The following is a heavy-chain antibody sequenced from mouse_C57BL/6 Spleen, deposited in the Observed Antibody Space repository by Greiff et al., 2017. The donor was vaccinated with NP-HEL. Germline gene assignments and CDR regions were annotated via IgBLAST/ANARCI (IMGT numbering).Heavy chain of an antibody. Sequence: EVQRVDSGGGLVQPGGSLSLSCAASGFTFTDYYMSWVRQPPGKALEWLGFIRNKANGYTTEYSASVKGRFTISRDNSQSILYLQMNALRAEDSATYYCARKKGTYYAMDYWGQGTSVTVSS. CDR1: GFTFTDYY. J-gene: IGHJ4*01. CDR2: IRNKANGYTT. D-gene: IGHD3-3*01. CDR3: ARKKGTYYAMDY. V-gene: IGHV7-3*01.